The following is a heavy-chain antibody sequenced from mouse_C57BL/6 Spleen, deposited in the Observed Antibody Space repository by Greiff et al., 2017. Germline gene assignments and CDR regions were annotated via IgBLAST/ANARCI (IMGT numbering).Heavy chain of an antibody. CDR3: DDSAYYSIPFAY. D-gene: IGHD2-5*01. CDR1: GYAFSSSW. V-gene: IGHV1-82*01. J-gene: IGHJ3*01. CDR2: INPGDGDT. Sequence: VQLQQSGPELVKPGASVKISCKASGYAFSSSWMNWVKQRPGKGLEWIGRINPGDGDTNYNGKFKGKATLTADKSSSTAYMQLSSLASEDSAVCVRDDSAYYSIPFAYWGQGTLVTVSA.